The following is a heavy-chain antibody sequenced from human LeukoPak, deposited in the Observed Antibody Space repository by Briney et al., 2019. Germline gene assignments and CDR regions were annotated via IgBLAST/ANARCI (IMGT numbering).Heavy chain of an antibody. J-gene: IGHJ4*02. Sequence: TGGSLRLSCAASGFTVSSNYMSWVRQAPGKGLEWVSVIYSGGSTYYADSVKGRFTISRDNSKNTLYLQMNSLRAEDTAVYYCARGGYSYGHDYWGREPWSPSPQ. D-gene: IGHD5-18*01. V-gene: IGHV3-53*01. CDR3: ARGGYSYGHDY. CDR1: GFTVSSNY. CDR2: IYSGGST.